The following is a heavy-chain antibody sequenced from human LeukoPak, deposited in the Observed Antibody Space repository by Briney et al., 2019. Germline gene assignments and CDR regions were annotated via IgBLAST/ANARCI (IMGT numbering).Heavy chain of an antibody. Sequence: PSETLSLTCTVSGYFISSGYYWGWIRQPPGKGLEWIGSIYRSGSTNYNPSLKSRVIISVDTSQNQFSLKVNSVTAADTAVYYCARGVDDSSGYYYGLFGYWGQGTLVTVSS. J-gene: IGHJ4*02. CDR1: GYFISSGYY. CDR2: IYRSGST. V-gene: IGHV4-38-2*02. CDR3: ARGVDDSSGYYYGLFGY. D-gene: IGHD3-22*01.